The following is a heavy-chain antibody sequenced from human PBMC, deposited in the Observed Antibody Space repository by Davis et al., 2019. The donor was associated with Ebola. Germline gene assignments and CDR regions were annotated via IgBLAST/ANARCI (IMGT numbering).Heavy chain of an antibody. J-gene: IGHJ4*02. CDR2: ISSSSSYT. Sequence: PGGSLRLSCAASGFTFSDYYMSWIRQAPGKGLEWVSYISSSSSYTNYADSVKGRFTISRDNAKNSLYLQMNSLRAEDTAVYYCAIRRRGGGSSPWEEHDYWGQGTLVTVSS. V-gene: IGHV3-11*06. CDR1: GFTFSDYY. CDR3: AIRRRGGGSSPWEEHDY. D-gene: IGHD2-15*01.